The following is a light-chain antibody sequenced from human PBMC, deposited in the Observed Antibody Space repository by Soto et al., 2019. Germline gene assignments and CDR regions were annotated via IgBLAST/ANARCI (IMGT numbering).Light chain of an antibody. CDR3: SSYTSSSTLE. J-gene: IGLJ2*01. CDR2: DVS. V-gene: IGLV2-14*01. Sequence: QSALTQPASVSGSPGQSITISCTGTSSDVGGYNYVSWYQQHPGKAPKLMIYDVSNRPSGVSNRFSGSKSGNTASLTISGLQAEDGAYYYCSSYTSSSTLEFGGGTKLTVL. CDR1: SSDVGGYNY.